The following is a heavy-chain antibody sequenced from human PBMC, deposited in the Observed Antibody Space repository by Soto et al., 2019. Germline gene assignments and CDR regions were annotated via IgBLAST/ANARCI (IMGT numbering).Heavy chain of an antibody. CDR1: GFTFSDLY. CDR3: ATREVPATAGGY. D-gene: IGHD2-2*01. V-gene: IGHV3-11*01. J-gene: IGHJ4*02. CDR2: ISSSGSTI. Sequence: GGSLRLSCAASGFTFSDLYMSWIRQAPGKGLEWVSYISSSGSTIYYADSVKGRFTISRGNAKNSLYLQMNSLRAEDTAVYYCATREVPATAGGYWGQGTLVTVSS.